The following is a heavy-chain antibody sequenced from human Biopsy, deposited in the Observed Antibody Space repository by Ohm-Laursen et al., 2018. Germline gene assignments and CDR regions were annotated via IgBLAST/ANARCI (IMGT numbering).Heavy chain of an antibody. V-gene: IGHV4-59*01. D-gene: IGHD3-3*01. J-gene: IGHJ4*02. Sequence: GTLSLTCTVSGGSISDDYWNWIRQPPGKGLQVIGYISSGGRAKYNPSLKSRLTISLDTSKNQLSLRLSSVTAADSAIYYCARERQFLFLEGAFDYWGQGILVTVSS. CDR1: GGSISDDY. CDR3: ARERQFLFLEGAFDY. CDR2: ISSGGRA.